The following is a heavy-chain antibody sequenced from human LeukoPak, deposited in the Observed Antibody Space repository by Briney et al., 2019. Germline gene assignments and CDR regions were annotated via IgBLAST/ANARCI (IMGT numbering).Heavy chain of an antibody. V-gene: IGHV3-48*02. CDR3: TRDTSDISLAY. J-gene: IGHJ4*02. CDR2: ISSSGSRI. D-gene: IGHD3-3*02. CDR1: GFTFSNSN. Sequence: PGGSLRLSCAASGFTFSNSNMNWVRQAPGQGLEWVSYISSSGSRIFYADSLKGRFTIFRDNAKNSLYLQLKSLGYEDTAVYYCTRDTSDISLAYWGQGTLVTVSS.